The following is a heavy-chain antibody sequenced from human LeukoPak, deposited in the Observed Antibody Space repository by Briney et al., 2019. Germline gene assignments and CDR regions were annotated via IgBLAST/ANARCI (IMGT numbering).Heavy chain of an antibody. CDR3: ARAAGYGSGSYYID. D-gene: IGHD3-10*01. Sequence: QPGGSLRLSCAASGFTFSSYAMTWVRQAPGKGLEWVARARDKANSYTTEYAASVKGRFTTSRDDSENSLYLQMNSLKTEDTAVYYCARAAGYGSGSYYIDWGQGTLVTVSS. CDR1: GFTFSSYA. V-gene: IGHV3-72*01. CDR2: ARDKANSYTT. J-gene: IGHJ4*02.